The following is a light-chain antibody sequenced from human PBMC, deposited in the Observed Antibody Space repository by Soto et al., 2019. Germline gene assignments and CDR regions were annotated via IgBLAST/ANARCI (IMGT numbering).Light chain of an antibody. CDR2: AAS. J-gene: IGKJ5*01. CDR3: QQYDILPIT. Sequence: EIQMTQSPSSLSASVGETVTITCRASQNISKYLNWYQQKPGKAPKLLIYAASSLQSGVPSRFSGSGSGTHFTFTISSLQTEDIGTYYCQQYDILPITLGRGTRLEI. V-gene: IGKV1-33*01. CDR1: QNISKY.